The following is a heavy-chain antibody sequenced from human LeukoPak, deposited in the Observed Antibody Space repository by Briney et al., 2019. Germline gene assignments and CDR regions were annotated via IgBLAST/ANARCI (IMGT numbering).Heavy chain of an antibody. Sequence: SETLSLTCTVSGGSISSHYWSWIRQPPGKGLEWIGYIYYSGSTNYNPSLKSRVTISVDTSKNQFSLKLSSVTAADTAVYYCARSSGYSSGWYSNYYYYYGMDVWGQGTTVTVSS. CDR3: ARSSGYSSGWYSNYYYYYGMDV. J-gene: IGHJ6*02. CDR1: GGSISSHY. CDR2: IYYSGST. D-gene: IGHD6-19*01. V-gene: IGHV4-59*08.